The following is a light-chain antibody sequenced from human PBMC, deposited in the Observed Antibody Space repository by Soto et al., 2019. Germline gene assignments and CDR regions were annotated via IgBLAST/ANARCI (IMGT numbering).Light chain of an antibody. Sequence: SALTKPASVSGSPGQSITISCTGTSSDVGGYNYVSWYQQHPGKAPKLMIYDVSNRPSGVSNRFSGSKSGNTASLTISGLQAEDEADYYCSSYTSSSTLLFGGGTKLTVL. CDR3: SSYTSSSTLL. V-gene: IGLV2-14*01. CDR2: DVS. J-gene: IGLJ2*01. CDR1: SSDVGGYNY.